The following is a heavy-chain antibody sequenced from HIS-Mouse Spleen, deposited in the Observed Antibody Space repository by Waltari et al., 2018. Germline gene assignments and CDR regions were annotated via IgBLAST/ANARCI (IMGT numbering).Heavy chain of an antibody. CDR2: ISYDGSNK. CDR1: GFTFSSYA. J-gene: IGHJ4*02. D-gene: IGHD5-18*01. CDR3: ARGFVDTAMVDY. V-gene: IGHV3-30-3*01. Sequence: QVQLVESGGGVVQPGRSLRLSCAASGFTFSSYAMHWVRQAPGKGVEGVAVISYDGSNKYYADSVKGRFTISRDNSKNTLYLQMNSLRAEDTAVYYCARGFVDTAMVDYWGQGTLVTVSS.